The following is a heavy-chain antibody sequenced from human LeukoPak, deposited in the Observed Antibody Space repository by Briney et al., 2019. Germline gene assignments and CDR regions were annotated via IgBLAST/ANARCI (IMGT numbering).Heavy chain of an antibody. CDR1: DGSISNYY. Sequence: SETLSLTFTVPDGSISNYYWSWIRPTPGKGLEWIGYISDYGSTNYNPSLNSRVTISVDTFKSQVSLRLSSVTAADTAVYYCARDHYASSAWRNYQRWGQGTLVIVSS. D-gene: IGHD3-22*01. CDR2: ISDYGST. J-gene: IGHJ1*01. V-gene: IGHV4-59*01. CDR3: ARDHYASSAWRNYQR.